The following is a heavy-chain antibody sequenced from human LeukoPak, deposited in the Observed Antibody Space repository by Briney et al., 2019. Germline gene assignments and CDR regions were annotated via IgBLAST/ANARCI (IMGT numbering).Heavy chain of an antibody. Sequence: RGESLKISCKGSGYSFTSYWIGWVRQVPGKGLEWMGVIFPDDSATKYSPSFQGQVTISADKSSSTAYLQWRSLRASDTAMYYCARLHRGINTPLDNWGQGTLVTVSS. CDR1: GYSFTSYW. J-gene: IGHJ4*02. CDR2: IFPDDSAT. D-gene: IGHD3-10*01. V-gene: IGHV5-51*01. CDR3: ARLHRGINTPLDN.